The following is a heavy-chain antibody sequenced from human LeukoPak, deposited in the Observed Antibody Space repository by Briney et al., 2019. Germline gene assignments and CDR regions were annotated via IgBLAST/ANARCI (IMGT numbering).Heavy chain of an antibody. V-gene: IGHV1-2*02. Sequence: ASVKVSCKASGYTFTGYYMHWVRQAPGQGLEWMGWINPNSGGTNYAQKFQGRVTMTRDTSISTAYMELSGLRSDDTAVYYCARKKVSPRYDAFDIWGQGTMVTVSS. J-gene: IGHJ3*02. CDR1: GYTFTGYY. D-gene: IGHD1-1*01. CDR3: ARKKVSPRYDAFDI. CDR2: INPNSGGT.